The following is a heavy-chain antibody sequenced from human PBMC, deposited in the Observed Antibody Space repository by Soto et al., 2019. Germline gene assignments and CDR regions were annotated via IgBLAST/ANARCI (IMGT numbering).Heavy chain of an antibody. CDR2: IYYSGST. J-gene: IGHJ3*02. CDR1: GGSISSYY. D-gene: IGHD3-10*01. Sequence: SETLCLTCTVSGGSISSYYWSWIRQTPGKGLEWIGYIYYSGSTNYNPSLKSRVTISVDTSKNQFSLKLSSVTAADTAVYYCARRYGSFFDIWGQGTMVTVSS. V-gene: IGHV4-59*08. CDR3: ARRYGSFFDI.